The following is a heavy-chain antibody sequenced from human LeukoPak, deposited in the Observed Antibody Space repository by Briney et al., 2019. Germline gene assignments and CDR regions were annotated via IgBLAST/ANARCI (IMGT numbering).Heavy chain of an antibody. CDR3: ARALERYYFDF. Sequence: PSQTLSLTCAISGDTVSGNSGAGIWIRQSPSRGLEWRGRTYYMSKWFHEYAVSVKGLIIISPETANNQFSLHLSSVTADDTGVYYCARALERYYFDFWGQGTLVTVSS. V-gene: IGHV6-1*01. D-gene: IGHD1-1*01. J-gene: IGHJ4*02. CDR2: TYYMSKWFH. CDR1: GDTVSGNSGA.